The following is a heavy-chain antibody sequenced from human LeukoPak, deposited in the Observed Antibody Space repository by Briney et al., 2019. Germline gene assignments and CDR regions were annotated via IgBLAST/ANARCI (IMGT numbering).Heavy chain of an antibody. CDR1: GFTFSSFG. D-gene: IGHD1-26*01. CDR2: IRYDGSEK. V-gene: IGHV3-30*02. J-gene: IGHJ4*02. CDR3: ARVNSGSYLY. Sequence: GGSLTLSCAASGFTFSSFGMHWVRQAPGKGLEWVAFIRYDGSEKYYADSVKGRFTISRDNSKNTLYLQMNSLRAEDTAVYYCARVNSGSYLYWGQGTLVTVSS.